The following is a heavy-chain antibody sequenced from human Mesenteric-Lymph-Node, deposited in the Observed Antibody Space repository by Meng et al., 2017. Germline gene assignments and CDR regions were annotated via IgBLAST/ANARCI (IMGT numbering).Heavy chain of an antibody. CDR2: IHHSGSA. J-gene: IGHJ4*02. CDR1: GGSMSSGNYY. CDR3: GRDQGRELINH. V-gene: IGHV4-30-4*01. Sequence: QGPLQGSGPRLVEPSQTLSLTCTVSGGSMSSGNYYWSWSRQPPGKGLEWIGYIHHSGSAYYNPSLKSRVSISVDTSKNQFYLSLFSVTAADTAVYYCGRDQGRELINHWGQGTLVTVSS. D-gene: IGHD1-7*01.